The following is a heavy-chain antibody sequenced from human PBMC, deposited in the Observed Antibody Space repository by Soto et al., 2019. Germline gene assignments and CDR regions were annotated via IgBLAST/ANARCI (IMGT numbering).Heavy chain of an antibody. V-gene: IGHV1-69*06. D-gene: IGHD3-10*01. Sequence: GASVKVSCKASGGTFSSYAISWVRQAPGQGLEWMGGIIPIFGTANYAQKFQGRVTITADKSTSTAYMELSSLRSEDTAVYYCARGRITMVRGERYYYYYGMDVWGQGTTVTVSS. CDR2: IIPIFGTA. J-gene: IGHJ6*02. CDR3: ARGRITMVRGERYYYYYGMDV. CDR1: GGTFSSYA.